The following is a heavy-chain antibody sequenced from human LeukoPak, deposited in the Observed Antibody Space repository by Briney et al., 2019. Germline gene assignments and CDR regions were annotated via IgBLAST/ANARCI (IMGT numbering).Heavy chain of an antibody. V-gene: IGHV4-4*02. CDR3: AGLVGRYSSGLYYYYFDY. D-gene: IGHD3-22*01. CDR2: MYLSGTT. Sequence: SETLSLTCTVSGDSINSLDLRSWVRQPPGKGLEWIGEMYLSGTTHSNPSVKSRVTISIDKSKNQFFLNLSSVTAADTAVYYCAGLVGRYSSGLYYYYFDYWGQGTLVTVSS. J-gene: IGHJ4*02. CDR1: GDSINSLDL.